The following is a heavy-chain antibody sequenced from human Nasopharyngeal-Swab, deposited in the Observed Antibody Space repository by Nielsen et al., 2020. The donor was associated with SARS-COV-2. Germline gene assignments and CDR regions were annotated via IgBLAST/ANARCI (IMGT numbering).Heavy chain of an antibody. Sequence: GESLKISCAASGFTFSSYAMHWVRQAPGKGLEWVAVISYDGSNKYYADSVKGRFTISRDNSENTLYPQMNSLRAEDTAVYYCARERVAWIVVVVAGREFDPWGQGTLVTVSS. CDR3: ARERVAWIVVVVAGREFDP. D-gene: IGHD2-15*01. CDR1: GFTFSSYA. J-gene: IGHJ5*02. V-gene: IGHV3-30-3*01. CDR2: ISYDGSNK.